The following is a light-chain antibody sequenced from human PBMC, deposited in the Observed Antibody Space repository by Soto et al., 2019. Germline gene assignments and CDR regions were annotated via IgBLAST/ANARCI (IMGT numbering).Light chain of an antibody. J-gene: IGKJ5*01. CDR3: QQFGSSVT. V-gene: IGKV3-20*01. Sequence: IVLTQSPPTLSLSHGEKATLSCRASQSVSSFLAWYQQKPGQAPRLLIYGASTRATGIPDRFSGSGSGTDFTLTISRLEPEDFAVYYCQQFGSSVTFGQGTRLAI. CDR1: QSVSSF. CDR2: GAS.